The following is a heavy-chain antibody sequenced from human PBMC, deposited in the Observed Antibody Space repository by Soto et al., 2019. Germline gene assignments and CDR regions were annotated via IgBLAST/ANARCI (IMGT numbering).Heavy chain of an antibody. CDR3: ARVIGDSSGYDEFDY. D-gene: IGHD3-22*01. V-gene: IGHV1-69*13. Sequence: GASVKVSCKASGGTFSSYAISWVRQAPGQGLEWMGGIIPIFGTANYAQKFQGRVTITADESTSTAYMELSSLRSEDTAVYYCARVIGDSSGYDEFDYWGQGTLVTVSS. CDR1: GGTFSSYA. J-gene: IGHJ4*02. CDR2: IIPIFGTA.